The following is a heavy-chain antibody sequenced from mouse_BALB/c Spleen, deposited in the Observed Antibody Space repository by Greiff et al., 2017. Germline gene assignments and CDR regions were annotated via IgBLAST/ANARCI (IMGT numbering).Heavy chain of an antibody. Sequence: EVKLMESGPGLVKPSQSLSLTCTVTGYSITSDYAWNWIRQFPGNKLEWMGYISYSGSTSYNPSLKSRISITRDTSKNQFFLQLNSVTTEDTATYYCAREGYGYNYWGQGTTLTVSS. CDR3: AREGYGYNY. V-gene: IGHV3-2*02. CDR2: ISYSGST. CDR1: GYSITSDYA. D-gene: IGHD2-2*01. J-gene: IGHJ2*01.